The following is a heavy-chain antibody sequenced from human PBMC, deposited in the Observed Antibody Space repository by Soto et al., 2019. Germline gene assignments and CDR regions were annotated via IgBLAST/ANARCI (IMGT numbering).Heavy chain of an antibody. CDR3: VKNSGWFNT. CDR1: GFTFGTTD. D-gene: IGHD3-10*01. V-gene: IGHV3-23*01. Sequence: QLLQSGGGLVQPGGSLTLSCAASGFTFGTTDMSWVRQAPGEGLEWVSTIDGSGGITYYADSVKGRFTISRDNSRNTVYLQMNSLRGDHTALYYCVKNSGWFNTWGQGALVTVSS. J-gene: IGHJ5*02. CDR2: IDGSGGIT.